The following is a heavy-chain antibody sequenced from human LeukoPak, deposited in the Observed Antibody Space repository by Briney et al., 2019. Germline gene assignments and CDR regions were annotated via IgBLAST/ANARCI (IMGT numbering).Heavy chain of an antibody. J-gene: IGHJ6*03. D-gene: IGHD1-26*01. Sequence: PGGSLRLSCAASGFTFSDHYMDWVRQAPGKGLEWVGRTRNKANSYTTEYAASVKGRFTISRDDSKNSLYLQMNSLKTEDTAVYYCAVVGLKYYYYYYMDVWGKGTTVTVSS. CDR1: GFTFSDHY. CDR2: TRNKANSYTT. CDR3: AVVGLKYYYYYYMDV. V-gene: IGHV3-72*01.